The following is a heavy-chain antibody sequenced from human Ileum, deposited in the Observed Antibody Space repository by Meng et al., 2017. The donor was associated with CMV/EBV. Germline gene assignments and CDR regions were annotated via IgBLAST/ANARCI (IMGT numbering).Heavy chain of an antibody. J-gene: IGHJ4*02. CDR2: FYSSDTY. CDR1: GGSVNNYY. CDR3: ARGPGASTREGFDY. V-gene: IGHV4-4*07. D-gene: IGHD1-26*01. Sequence: GHVPELAHGWVKPRVPLSLTCMVSGGSVNNYYWSWIRQSAGKGLEWIGRFYSSDTYNYHPSLDSRVTMSLDTSKNQFSLNLRSVTAADTATYYCARGPGASTREGFDYWGLGTLVTVSS.